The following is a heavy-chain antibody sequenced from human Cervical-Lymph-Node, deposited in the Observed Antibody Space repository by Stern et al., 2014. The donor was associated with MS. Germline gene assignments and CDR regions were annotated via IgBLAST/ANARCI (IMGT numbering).Heavy chain of an antibody. D-gene: IGHD5-18*01. J-gene: IGHJ6*02. V-gene: IGHV3-9*01. CDR3: AKDRNRGYSYGYSYGMDV. CDR1: GFTFDDYA. CDR2: ISWNSGSI. Sequence: EVQLEESGGGLVQPGRSLRLSCAASGFTFDDYAMHWVRQAPGKGLEWVSGISWNSGSIGYADSVKGRFTISRDNAKNSLYLQMDSLRAEDTALYYCAKDRNRGYSYGYSYGMDVWGQGTTVTVSS.